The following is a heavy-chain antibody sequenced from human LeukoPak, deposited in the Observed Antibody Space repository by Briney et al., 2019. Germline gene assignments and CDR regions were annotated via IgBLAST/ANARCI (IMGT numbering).Heavy chain of an antibody. CDR3: ARGNSDEPYDFWSGYPRPYYMDV. J-gene: IGHJ6*03. D-gene: IGHD3-3*01. CDR2: ISSSGSTI. V-gene: IGHV3-11*01. CDR1: GFTFSDYY. Sequence: PGGSLRLSCAASGFTFSDYYMSWIRQAPGKGLEWVSYISSSGSTIYYADSGKGRFTISRDNAKNSLYLQMNSLRAEDTAVYYCARGNSDEPYDFWSGYPRPYYMDVWGKGTTVTVSS.